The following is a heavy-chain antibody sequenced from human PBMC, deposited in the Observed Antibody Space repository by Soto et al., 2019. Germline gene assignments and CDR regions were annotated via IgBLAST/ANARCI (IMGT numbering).Heavy chain of an antibody. CDR2: ITSSSNRI. CDR1: GFTFSSYS. J-gene: IGHJ4*02. D-gene: IGHD2-2*01. Sequence: GGSLRLSCAGSGFTFSSYSMNWVRQAPGKGLEWVSYITSSSNRIYYADSVKGRFTISRDNARNSLFLQMNWLRDEDTAVYYCTRDPHALDYWGQGTLVTVSS. CDR3: TRDPHALDY. V-gene: IGHV3-48*02.